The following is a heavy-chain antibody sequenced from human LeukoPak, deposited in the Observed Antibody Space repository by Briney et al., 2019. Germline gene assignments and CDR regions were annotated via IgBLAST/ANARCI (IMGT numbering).Heavy chain of an antibody. CDR1: GFTFSSHD. V-gene: IGHV3-30*19. CDR3: ARAGPIAAGDRYFFDY. J-gene: IGHJ4*02. CDR2: ISYDGSNK. D-gene: IGHD6-13*01. Sequence: GGSLRLSCAASGFTFSSHDMHWVRQAPGKGLEWVAIISYDGSNKYYADSVKGRFTISRDNSKNTLYLQMNSLRAEDTAVYYCARAGPIAAGDRYFFDYWGQGTLVTVSS.